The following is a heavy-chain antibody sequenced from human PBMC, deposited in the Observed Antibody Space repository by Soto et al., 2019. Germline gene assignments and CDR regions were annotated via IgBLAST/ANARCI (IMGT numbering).Heavy chain of an antibody. V-gene: IGHV1-18*01. J-gene: IGHJ3*02. D-gene: IGHD4-17*01. CDR3: ARYVYGDYDYALDI. Sequence: ASVKVSCKASGYTFTSYGITWVRQAPGQGLEWMGWISAYNGKTNYAQKIQGRVTMTTDTSTSTAYMEMRSLKSDDKAVYYCARYVYGDYDYALDICGQGTMVTVS. CDR1: GYTFTSYG. CDR2: ISAYNGKT.